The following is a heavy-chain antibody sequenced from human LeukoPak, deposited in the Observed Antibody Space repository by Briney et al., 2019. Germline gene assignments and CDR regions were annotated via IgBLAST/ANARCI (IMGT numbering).Heavy chain of an antibody. J-gene: IGHJ6*03. Sequence: GGSLRLSCAASGFTFSSYAMSWVRQAPGKGLEWVSAISGSGGSTYYADSVKGRFTISRDNSKNTLYLQMNSLRAEDTAVYYCAKVGPDDYYGSGSYYFYYYYMDVWGKGTTVTVSS. V-gene: IGHV3-23*01. CDR2: ISGSGGST. CDR1: GFTFSSYA. CDR3: AKVGPDDYYGSGSYYFYYYYMDV. D-gene: IGHD3-10*01.